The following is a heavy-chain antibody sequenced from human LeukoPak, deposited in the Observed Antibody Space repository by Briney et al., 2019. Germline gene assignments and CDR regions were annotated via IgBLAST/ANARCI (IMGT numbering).Heavy chain of an antibody. CDR3: AREATVVGATII. V-gene: IGHV4-4*07. D-gene: IGHD1-26*01. CDR2: ISTSGTT. CDR1: GGSVTTYY. Sequence: SETLSLTCTVSGGSVTTYYWRWIRQSAGKGLEWIGHISTSGTTTYNPSLKSRVTMSVDTSKNQFSLKLTSVTAADTAVYYCAREATVVGATIIWGQGTLVTVSS. J-gene: IGHJ4*02.